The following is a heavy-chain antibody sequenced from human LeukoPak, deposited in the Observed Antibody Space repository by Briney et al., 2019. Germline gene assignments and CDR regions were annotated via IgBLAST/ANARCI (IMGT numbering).Heavy chain of an antibody. J-gene: IGHJ4*02. V-gene: IGHV3-49*04. CDR3: ARGHPYCGGDCYSS. CDR2: IRSKDYGATT. CDR1: GFTFGDSA. D-gene: IGHD2-21*02. Sequence: PGRSLRLSCTASGFTFGDSAMGWVRQAPGKGLEWVGFIRSKDYGATTEYAASVKGRFTISRDDSKSIAYLQMNSLKTEDTAVYYCARGHPYCGGDCYSSRGQGTPVNGSS.